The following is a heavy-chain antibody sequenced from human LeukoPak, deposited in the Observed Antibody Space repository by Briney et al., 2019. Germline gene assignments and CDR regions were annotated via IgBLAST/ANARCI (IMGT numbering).Heavy chain of an antibody. J-gene: IGHJ6*03. D-gene: IGHD3-16*01. Sequence: GGSLRLSCAASGFTFSTYSMNWVRQAPGKGLEWVSSISISSIYMYYADSVKGRFTISRDNAKISLYLQMNSLRAEDTAVYYCARGPSPIRGYYYMDVWGKGTTVTVSS. V-gene: IGHV3-21*01. CDR3: ARGPSPIRGYYYMDV. CDR1: GFTFSTYS. CDR2: ISISSIYM.